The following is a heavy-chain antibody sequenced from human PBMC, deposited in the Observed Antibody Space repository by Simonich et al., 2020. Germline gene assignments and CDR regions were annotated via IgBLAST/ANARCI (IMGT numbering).Heavy chain of an antibody. CDR1: GYTFTGYY. CDR2: INPNNGGT. Sequence: QVQLVQSGAEVKKPGASVKVSCKASGYTFTGYYIHWVRQAPGQGLEWMGWINPNNGGTNEAQKFQGRGTMTKDTSISTAYMELSRRRSDDTAVYYCARGRIAAAGTYYYYYMDVWGKGTTVTVSS. CDR3: ARGRIAAAGTYYYYYMDV. J-gene: IGHJ6*03. V-gene: IGHV1-2*02. D-gene: IGHD6-13*01.